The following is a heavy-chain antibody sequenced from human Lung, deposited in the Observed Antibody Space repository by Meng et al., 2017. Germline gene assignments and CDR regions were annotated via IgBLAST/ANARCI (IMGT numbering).Heavy chain of an antibody. D-gene: IGHD4-11*01. V-gene: IGHV4-34*01. CDR1: GGSFSDYY. CDR3: ARGPTTMAHDFDY. CDR2: INHSGRT. J-gene: IGHJ4*02. Sequence: VQLSRWGEGLLDTSETLSLTSGFSGGSFSDYYWSWTRQPPGKGLGWIGEINHSGRTNYNPSLGSRATISVDTSQNNLSLKLSSVTAADSAVYYCARGPTTMAHDFDYWGQGTLVTVSS.